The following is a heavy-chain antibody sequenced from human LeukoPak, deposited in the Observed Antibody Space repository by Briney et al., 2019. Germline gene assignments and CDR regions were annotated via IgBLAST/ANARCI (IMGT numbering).Heavy chain of an antibody. CDR3: ATGGVHYYDSSADY. V-gene: IGHV3-74*03. D-gene: IGHD3-22*01. CDR1: GFTFSSYW. CDR2: INSDGSRT. J-gene: IGHJ4*02. Sequence: GGSLRLSCAASGFTFSSYWMHWVRQAPGKGLVWVSRINSDGSRTTYADSVKGRFTISRDNAKNTLYLLMNSLRAEDTAVYYCATGGVHYYDSSADYWGQGTLVTVSS.